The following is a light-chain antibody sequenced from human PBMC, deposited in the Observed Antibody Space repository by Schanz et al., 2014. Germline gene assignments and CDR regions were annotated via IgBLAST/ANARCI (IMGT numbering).Light chain of an antibody. Sequence: QSVLTQPPSSSGPPGQRVTISCSGSSSNIGDNTVHWYQQFPGSAPKLLIYSDYQRPSGVPDRFSGSRSGTSASLAITGLQAEDEADYYCCSYAGSYYVFGTGTKLTVL. CDR2: SDY. CDR1: SSNIGDNT. CDR3: CSYAGSYYV. J-gene: IGLJ1*01. V-gene: IGLV1-44*01.